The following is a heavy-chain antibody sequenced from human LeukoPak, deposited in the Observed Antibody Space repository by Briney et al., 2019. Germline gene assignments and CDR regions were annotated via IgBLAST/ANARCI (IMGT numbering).Heavy chain of an antibody. J-gene: IGHJ4*02. V-gene: IGHV3-30*04. D-gene: IGHD2-21*01. CDR3: VRDAYGADFDY. CDR2: IKYDGRKA. Sequence: PGWALTLSRPGCLLTFRPYALHWLRQAPATGREGVGGIKYDGRKAHDADSVKGRFTTSRDNSKNSLYLQMNSLRADDTAVYYCVRDAYGADFDYWGQGTLVTVSS. CDR1: LLTFRPYA.